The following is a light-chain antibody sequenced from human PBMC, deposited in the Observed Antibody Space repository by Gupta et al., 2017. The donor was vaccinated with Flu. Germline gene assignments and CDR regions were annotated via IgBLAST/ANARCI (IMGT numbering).Light chain of an antibody. CDR3: QVWDSSGDHLWV. Sequence: SYVLTQPPSVSVAPGQTAQITCGESNIGSESVHWYQQKPGQAPILVVYDNDDRPPGIPERFSGSNSGTTATLSISRVEAGDEADYYCQVWDSSGDHLWVFGGGTKLTVL. CDR2: DND. V-gene: IGLV3-21*02. CDR1: NIGSES. J-gene: IGLJ3*02.